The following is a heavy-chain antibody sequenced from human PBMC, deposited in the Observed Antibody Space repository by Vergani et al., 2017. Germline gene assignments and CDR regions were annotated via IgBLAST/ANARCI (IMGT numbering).Heavy chain of an antibody. CDR3: ARMDDGVNPYYYGMDV. Sequence: QVQLVQSGAEVKKPGSSVKVSCKASGGTFSSYAISWVRQAPGQGLEWMGRIIPIFDTANYAQKFQGRVTITADESTSTAYMELSSLRSEDTAVYYCARMDDGVNPYYYGMDVWGQGTTVTVSS. CDR1: GGTFSSYA. CDR2: IIPIFDTA. D-gene: IGHD4-17*01. V-gene: IGHV1-69*13. J-gene: IGHJ6*02.